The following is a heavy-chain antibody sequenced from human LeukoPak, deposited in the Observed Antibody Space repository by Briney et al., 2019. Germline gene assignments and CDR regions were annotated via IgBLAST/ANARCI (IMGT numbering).Heavy chain of an antibody. J-gene: IGHJ4*02. CDR3: ASTAGYFNY. CDR1: GFIFRSYS. CDR2: ISSSSTTI. Sequence: RPGGSLRLSCAASGFIFRSYSMNWVRQAPGKGLEWISYISSSSTTIYYADSVKGRFTISRDNAKNSLYLQMNSLGAEDTAVYYCASTAGYFNYWGQGTLVTVSS. D-gene: IGHD3-22*01. V-gene: IGHV3-48*01.